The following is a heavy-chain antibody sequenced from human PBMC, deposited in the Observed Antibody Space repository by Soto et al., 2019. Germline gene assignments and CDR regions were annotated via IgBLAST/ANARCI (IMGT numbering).Heavy chain of an antibody. CDR2: ITWNAGSK. D-gene: IGHD3-16*01. J-gene: IGHJ3*01. CDR1: GFRFDDFG. V-gene: IGHV3-20*04. CDR3: ARDGGVVTVDAFDL. Sequence: PGGSLRLSCVASGFRFDDFGLTWVRQVPGKGPEWVAGITWNAGSKGYADSVKGRFTISRDNAKNSLHLQMDSLREEDTALYFCARDGGVVTVDAFDLWGQGTMVTVSS.